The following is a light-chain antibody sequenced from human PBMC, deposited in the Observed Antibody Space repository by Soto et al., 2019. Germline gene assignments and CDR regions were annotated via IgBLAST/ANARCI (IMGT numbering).Light chain of an antibody. Sequence: EIVLTQSPATLSLSPGERATLSCRASQSVSSYLAWYQQKPGQAPRLLIYDASNRATGIPARFSGSGSGTDFTLTISSLEAEDFAVYYCQQRSNWPPGALTFGGGPKVEIK. CDR1: QSVSSY. V-gene: IGKV3-11*01. J-gene: IGKJ4*01. CDR3: QQRSNWPPGALT. CDR2: DAS.